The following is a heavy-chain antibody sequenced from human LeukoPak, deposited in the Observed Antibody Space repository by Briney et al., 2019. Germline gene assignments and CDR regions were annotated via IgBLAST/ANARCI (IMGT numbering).Heavy chain of an antibody. CDR2: IYHSGST. CDR1: GYSISSGYY. D-gene: IGHD2-2*01. V-gene: IGHV4-38-2*01. CDR3: ARQGGGVVVPAALIY. Sequence: SETLSLTCAVSGYSISSGYYWGWIRQPPGKGLEWIGSIYHSGSTYYNSSLKSRVTISVDTSKNQFSLKLSSVTAADTAVYYCARQGGGVVVPAALIYWGQGTLVTVSS. J-gene: IGHJ4*02.